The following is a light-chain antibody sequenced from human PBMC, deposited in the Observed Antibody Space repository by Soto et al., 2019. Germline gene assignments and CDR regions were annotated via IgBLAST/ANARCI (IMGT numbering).Light chain of an antibody. V-gene: IGKV1-39*01. CDR2: AAS. J-gene: IGKJ2*01. Sequence: IEMTQSPSPLSSCVGDVFTVTCRASQSISRYLNWYQQKPWNAPKLLIYAASNLQSGVASRFSGSGSGTDFTLTISSLQPEDFATYFCQQSYSTPRTFGQGTKVDIK. CDR1: QSISRY. CDR3: QQSYSTPRT.